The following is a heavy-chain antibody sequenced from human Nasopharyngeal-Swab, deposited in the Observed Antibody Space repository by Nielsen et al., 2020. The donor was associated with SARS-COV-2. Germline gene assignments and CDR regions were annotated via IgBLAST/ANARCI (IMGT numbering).Heavy chain of an antibody. CDR2: IYHSGST. J-gene: IGHJ4*02. CDR3: ATTPPSPIQGGPHTYSDY. V-gene: IGHV4-4*02. Sequence: WIRQPPGKGLEWIGEIYHSGSTNYNPSLKSRVTISVDKSKNQFSLKLSSVTAADTAVYYCATTPPSPIQGGPHTYSDYWGQGTLVTVSS. D-gene: IGHD5-18*01.